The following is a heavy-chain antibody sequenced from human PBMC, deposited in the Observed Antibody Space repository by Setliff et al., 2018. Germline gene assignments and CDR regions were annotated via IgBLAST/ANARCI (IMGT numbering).Heavy chain of an antibody. CDR3: ARNWVTAQHYYYGMDV. V-gene: IGHV3-33*01. J-gene: IGHJ6*02. CDR2: IGNDGSSK. D-gene: IGHD2-21*02. Sequence: GGSLRLSCVASGFTFSNYCMHWVRQAPGKGLEWVALIGNDGSSKFYGDSLKGRFTISRDNSKNTLYLQMDSLRAADTAVYYCARNWVTAQHYYYGMDVGGQGTTVTV. CDR1: GFTFSNYC.